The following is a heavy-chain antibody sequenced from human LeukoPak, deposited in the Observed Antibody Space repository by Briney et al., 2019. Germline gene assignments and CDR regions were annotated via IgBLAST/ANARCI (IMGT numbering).Heavy chain of an antibody. V-gene: IGHV5-51*01. CDR1: GYSFTSYW. J-gene: IGHJ4*02. CDR3: ASRYDILTGYFPLFDY. Sequence: GESLKISCQGSGYSFTSYWIGWVRQLPGKGLEWMGIIYPGDSDTRYSPSFQGQVTISADKSISTAYLQWSSLKASDTAMYYCASRYDILTGYFPLFDYWGQGTLVTVSS. D-gene: IGHD3-9*01. CDR2: IYPGDSDT.